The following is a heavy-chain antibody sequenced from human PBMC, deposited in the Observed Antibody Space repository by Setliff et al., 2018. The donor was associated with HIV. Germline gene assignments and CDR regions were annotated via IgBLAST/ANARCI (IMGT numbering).Heavy chain of an antibody. J-gene: IGHJ4*02. D-gene: IGHD3-10*01. CDR2: INHSGTT. CDR1: GGSITPHY. Sequence: SETLSLTCTVSGGSITPHYWSWIRQFPGKSLEWIGEINHSGTTNYSPSFKSRLKISVDVSKNQFSLRLASLSAADTAAYFCAAKPMIRGRPFAFWGQATLVTVSS. CDR3: AAKPMIRGRPFAF. V-gene: IGHV4-34*01.